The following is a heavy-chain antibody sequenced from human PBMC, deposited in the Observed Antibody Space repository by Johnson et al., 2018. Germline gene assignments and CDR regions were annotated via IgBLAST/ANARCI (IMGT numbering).Heavy chain of an antibody. V-gene: IGHV3-30-3*01. CDR1: GFTFSSYA. CDR2: ISYDGSNK. Sequence: QVQLVESGGGVVQPGRSLRLSCAASGFTFSSYAMHWVRQAPGKGLEWVAVISYDGSNKYYADSVKGRFTISRDNSKNTLYLQMNSLSAEDTAVYYCARTYYYDSRGAFDIWGQGTMVTVSS. D-gene: IGHD3-22*01. CDR3: ARTYYYDSRGAFDI. J-gene: IGHJ3*02.